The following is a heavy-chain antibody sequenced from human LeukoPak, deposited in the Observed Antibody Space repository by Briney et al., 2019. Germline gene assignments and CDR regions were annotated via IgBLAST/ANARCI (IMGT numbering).Heavy chain of an antibody. CDR1: GFTFSSYE. J-gene: IGHJ4*02. V-gene: IGHV3-48*03. Sequence: GGSLRLSCVASGFTFSSYEMHWVRQAPGKVLEWISYFSSSGTTIYYADSVKGRFTISRDNAKNSLYLQMNSLRAEDTAVYYCASSGQDDYWGQGTLVTVSS. CDR2: FSSSGTTI. CDR3: ASSGQDDY. D-gene: IGHD2-15*01.